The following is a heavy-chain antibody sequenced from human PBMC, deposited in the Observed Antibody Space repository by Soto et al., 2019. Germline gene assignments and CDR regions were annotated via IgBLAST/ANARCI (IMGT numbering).Heavy chain of an antibody. Sequence: LRLSXAASGFSFSGYTMNWVRQAQGKGLEWIGEINHSGSTYYNPSLKSRVTISVDTSKNQFSLKLSSVTAADTAVYYCARVYYGSGSYFPDYWGQGTLVTVSS. CDR2: INHSGST. V-gene: IGHV4-34*09. CDR3: ARVYYGSGSYFPDY. J-gene: IGHJ4*02. D-gene: IGHD3-10*01. CDR1: GFSFSGYT.